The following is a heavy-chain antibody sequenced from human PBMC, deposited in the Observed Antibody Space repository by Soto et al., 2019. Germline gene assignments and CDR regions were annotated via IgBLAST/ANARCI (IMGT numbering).Heavy chain of an antibody. Sequence: SETLSLTCAVSGGSIATGGYSWSWIRQPPGKGLEWIGYIYYSGSTYYDPSLKSRVTISVDTSKNQFSLKLSSVTAADTAVYYCARVGYDINWFDPWGQGTLVTVSS. J-gene: IGHJ5*02. CDR2: IYYSGST. D-gene: IGHD3-9*01. CDR3: ARVGYDINWFDP. V-gene: IGHV4-31*11. CDR1: GGSIATGGYS.